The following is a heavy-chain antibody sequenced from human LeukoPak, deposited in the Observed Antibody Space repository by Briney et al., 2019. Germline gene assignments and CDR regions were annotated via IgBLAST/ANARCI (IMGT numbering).Heavy chain of an antibody. V-gene: IGHV3-48*03. J-gene: IGHJ4*02. CDR1: GFTFSSYE. Sequence: GGSLRLSCAASGFTFSSYEMNWVRQAPGKGLEWVSYISSSGSTIYYADSVKGRFTISRDNAKNSLYLQMNSLRAEDTAVYYCARDLDDFSTVFDYWGQGTLVTVSS. D-gene: IGHD1-1*01. CDR3: ARDLDDFSTVFDY. CDR2: ISSSGSTI.